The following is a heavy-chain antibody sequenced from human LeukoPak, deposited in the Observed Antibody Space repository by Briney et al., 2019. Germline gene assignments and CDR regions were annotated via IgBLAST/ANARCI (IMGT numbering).Heavy chain of an antibody. V-gene: IGHV1-69*05. J-gene: IGHJ4*02. CDR3: EXXXXXXXXXXXSYYNPFDY. Sequence: IXXXRQAPGXGXEXXXXIIPIFGTANYPXKFQGRVTITTDEPXXTXXMXLSSLRSEDTAVYYCEXXXXXXXXXXXSYYNPFDYWGQGTLVTVSS. CDR2: IIPIFGTA. D-gene: IGHD3-10*01.